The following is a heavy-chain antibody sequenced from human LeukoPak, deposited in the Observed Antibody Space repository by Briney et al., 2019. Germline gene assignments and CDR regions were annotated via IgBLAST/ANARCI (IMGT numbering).Heavy chain of an antibody. V-gene: IGHV1-2*02. CDR3: ARTSGGGYDIDY. D-gene: IGHD5-12*01. CDR2: INPNSGGT. Sequence: ASVTVSCKASGYTFTGYYMHWVRQARGQGLEWMGWINPNSGGTNYAQKFQGRVTMTRDTSISTAYMELSRLRSDDTAVYYCARTSGGGYDIDYWGQGTLVTVSS. CDR1: GYTFTGYY. J-gene: IGHJ4*02.